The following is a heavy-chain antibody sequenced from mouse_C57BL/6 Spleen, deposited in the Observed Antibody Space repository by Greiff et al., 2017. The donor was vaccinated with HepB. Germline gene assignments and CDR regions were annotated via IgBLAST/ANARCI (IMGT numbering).Heavy chain of an antibody. Sequence: VKLMESGPGLVAPSQSLSITCTVSGFSLTSYGVSWVRQPPGKGLEWLGVIWGDGSTNYHSALISRLSISKDNSKSQVFLKLNSLQTDDTATYYCAKTAITTVVATSYYYAMDYWGQGTSVTVSS. J-gene: IGHJ4*01. CDR3: AKTAITTVVATSYYYAMDY. V-gene: IGHV2-3*01. CDR1: GFSLTSYG. CDR2: IWGDGST. D-gene: IGHD1-1*01.